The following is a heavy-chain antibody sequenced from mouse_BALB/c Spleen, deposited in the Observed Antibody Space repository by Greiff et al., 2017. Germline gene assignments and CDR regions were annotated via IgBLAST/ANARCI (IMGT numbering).Heavy chain of an antibody. CDR3: ARREKVGPYYFDD. CDR1: GFTFSSFG. D-gene: IGHD1-3*01. CDR2: IRSGSSTI. Sequence: EVQVVESGGGLVQPGGSRKLSCAASGFTFSSFGMHWVRQAPEKGLEWVAYIRSGSSTIYYADTVKGRFTISRDNTKNTLFLQMTSLRSEDTTMYYCARREKVGPYYFDDWGEGTTLTVSS. V-gene: IGHV5-17*02. J-gene: IGHJ2*01.